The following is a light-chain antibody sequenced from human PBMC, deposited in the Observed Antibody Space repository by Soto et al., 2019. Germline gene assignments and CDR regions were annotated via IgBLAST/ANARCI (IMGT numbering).Light chain of an antibody. CDR1: QDIKNY. V-gene: IGKV1-39*01. CDR3: QQSCSLPWT. J-gene: IGKJ1*01. CDR2: AAS. Sequence: DIQGTQSPSSLSASVGDRVTITGRASQDIKNYLNWYQRKPGTAPRLLIYAASNLHSGVPATFSASGSGTDFALTISSLQDDDFGTYYCQQSCSLPWTFGQGTKVEV.